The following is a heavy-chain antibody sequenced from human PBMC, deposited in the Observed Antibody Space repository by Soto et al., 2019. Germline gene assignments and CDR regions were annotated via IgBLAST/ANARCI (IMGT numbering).Heavy chain of an antibody. CDR2: TNQDGSGK. CDR1: GFTFSDYW. J-gene: IGHJ4*02. D-gene: IGHD6-6*01. V-gene: IGHV3-7*04. Sequence: GGSLRLSCAASGFTFSDYWMSWVRQAPGKGLEWVANTNQDGSGKYYVDSVKGRFTISRDNAKNSLYLQMDSLRADDTAVYYCARGHTRSSGIYWGQGALVTVSS. CDR3: ARGHTRSSGIY.